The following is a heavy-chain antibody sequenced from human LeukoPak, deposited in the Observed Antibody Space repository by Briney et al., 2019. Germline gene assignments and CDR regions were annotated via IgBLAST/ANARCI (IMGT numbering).Heavy chain of an antibody. D-gene: IGHD2-15*01. J-gene: IGHJ4*02. CDR2: IGGSGDNT. Sequence: GGSLRLSCAASGFTFSSYWMHWVRQAPGKGLEWVSAIGGSGDNTYYADSVKGRFTISRDNSKNTLYLQMNSLRAEDTAVYYCAKDFVVVPGLVNYFDSWGQGTLVTVSA. CDR1: GFTFSSYW. CDR3: AKDFVVVPGLVNYFDS. V-gene: IGHV3-23*01.